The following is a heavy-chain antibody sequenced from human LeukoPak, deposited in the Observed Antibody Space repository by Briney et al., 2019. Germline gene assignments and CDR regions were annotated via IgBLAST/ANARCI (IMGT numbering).Heavy chain of an antibody. CDR2: ISSSSSTM. V-gene: IGHV3-48*01. J-gene: IGHJ3*02. CDR3: ARVGYYADDAFDI. CDR1: GFTFSSYT. Sequence: PGGSLRLSCAASGFTFSSYTMTWVRQAPGRGLEWVSYISSSSSTMYYADSVKGRFTISRDNAKNSLYLQMNSLRAEDTAVYYCARVGYYADDAFDIWGQGTMVTVSS. D-gene: IGHD3-10*01.